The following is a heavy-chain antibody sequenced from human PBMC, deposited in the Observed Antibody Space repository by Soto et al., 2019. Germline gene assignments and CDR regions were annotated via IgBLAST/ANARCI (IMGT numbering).Heavy chain of an antibody. Sequence: PGGSLRLSCAASGFTFSSYALTWVRQAPGKGLEWVSVIGASGSSTFHADSVKGRFTISRDNSKNTLFLQMNSLRVEDTAVYYCAKVVDYDSTGYYSHLDYWGQGTLVTVS. D-gene: IGHD3-22*01. CDR3: AKVVDYDSTGYYSHLDY. V-gene: IGHV3-23*01. J-gene: IGHJ4*02. CDR2: IGASGSST. CDR1: GFTFSSYA.